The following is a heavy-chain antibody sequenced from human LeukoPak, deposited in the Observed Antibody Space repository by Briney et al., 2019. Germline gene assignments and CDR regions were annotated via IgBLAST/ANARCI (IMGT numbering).Heavy chain of an antibody. D-gene: IGHD3-22*01. CDR2: ISGSGGST. CDR3: ANDYDSSGYYYSDAFDI. V-gene: IGHV3-23*01. Sequence: PGGSLRLSCAASGFTFSSYAMSWVRQAPGKGLEWVSAISGSGGSTYYADSVKGRFTISRDNSKNTLYLRMNSLRAEDTAVYYCANDYDSSGYYYSDAFDIWGQGTMVTVSS. J-gene: IGHJ3*02. CDR1: GFTFSSYA.